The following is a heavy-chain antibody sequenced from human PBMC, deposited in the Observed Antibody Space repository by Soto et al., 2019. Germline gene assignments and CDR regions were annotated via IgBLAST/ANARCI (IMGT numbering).Heavy chain of an antibody. CDR1: GYTFSTYV. Sequence: QVQLVESGGGVVQPGRSLRLSCAASGYTFSTYVMHWVRQAPGKGLEWVALIWSDGSSQFYADSVKGRFTISRDNSKNTLYLQMNSLRVEDTAVFYCVGELLGGVHAFDIWGQGTMVTVSS. V-gene: IGHV3-33*03. CDR3: VGELLGGVHAFDI. CDR2: IWSDGSSQ. D-gene: IGHD3-16*01. J-gene: IGHJ3*02.